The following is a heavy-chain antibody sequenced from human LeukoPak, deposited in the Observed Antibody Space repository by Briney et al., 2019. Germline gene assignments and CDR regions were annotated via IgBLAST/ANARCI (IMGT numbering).Heavy chain of an antibody. CDR2: INHSGST. V-gene: IGHV4-34*01. CDR3: ARRRDRKTTLTTRLVDV. Sequence: SETLSLTCAVYGGSFSGYYWIWLRPPPGKGREGMGDINHSGSTNYNPSLKSRATISVDTSKNQFSMKLSSVTATDTAVYYCARRRDRKTTLTTRLVDVWGKGTTVTVSS. J-gene: IGHJ6*04. CDR1: GGSFSGYY. D-gene: IGHD4-11*01.